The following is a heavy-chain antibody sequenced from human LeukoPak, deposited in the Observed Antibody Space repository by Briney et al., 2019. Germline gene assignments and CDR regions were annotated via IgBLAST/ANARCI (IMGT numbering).Heavy chain of an antibody. CDR3: ARAAFEGPFDY. J-gene: IGHJ4*02. CDR1: GGSISSGGYS. CDR2: IYHSGST. D-gene: IGHD3-3*02. V-gene: IGHV4-30-2*01. Sequence: PSETLSLTCAVSGGSISSGGYSWSWMRQPPGKGLEWIGYIYHSGSTYYNPSLKSRVTISVDRSKNQFSLKLSSVTAADTAVYYCARAAFEGPFDYWGQGTLVTVSS.